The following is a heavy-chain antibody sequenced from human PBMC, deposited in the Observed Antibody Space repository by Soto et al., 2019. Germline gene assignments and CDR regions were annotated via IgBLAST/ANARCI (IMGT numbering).Heavy chain of an antibody. V-gene: IGHV3-74*01. Sequence: EVQLVESGGGLVQPGGSLRLSCAASEFTFNNYWIHWVRQAPGKGLVWVSRMKSDGSSTTYADSVKGRFTISRDKAKNTLYLQMISLRAEDTAVYYCARDANTVGVAGGMDVWGQGTTVTVSS. CDR2: MKSDGSST. CDR1: EFTFNNYW. CDR3: ARDANTVGVAGGMDV. D-gene: IGHD1-26*01. J-gene: IGHJ6*02.